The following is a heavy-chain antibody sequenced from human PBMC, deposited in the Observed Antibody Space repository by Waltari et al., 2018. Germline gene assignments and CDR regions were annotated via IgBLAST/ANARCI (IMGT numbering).Heavy chain of an antibody. CDR1: GGSISSSSYY. D-gene: IGHD3-3*01. Sequence: QLQLQESGPGLVKPSETLSLTCTVSGGSISSSSYYWGWIRQPPGTGREWIGSIYYSGSTYYNPSLKSRVTISVDTSKNQFSLKLSSVTAADTAVYYCARSDYDFWSGYPFYYYGMDVWGQGTTVTVSS. CDR3: ARSDYDFWSGYPFYYYGMDV. V-gene: IGHV4-39*01. CDR2: IYYSGST. J-gene: IGHJ6*02.